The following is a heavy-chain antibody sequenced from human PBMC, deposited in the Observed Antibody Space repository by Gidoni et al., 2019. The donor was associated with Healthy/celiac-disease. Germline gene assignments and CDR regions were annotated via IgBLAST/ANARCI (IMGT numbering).Heavy chain of an antibody. D-gene: IGHD5-12*01. CDR1: GYTFTSYD. CDR3: ARGGYMNQGDGYNAGINYYYYYGMDV. J-gene: IGHJ6*02. V-gene: IGHV1-8*01. Sequence: QVQLVQSGAEVKKPGASVKVSCKASGYTFTSYDINWVRQATGQGLEWMGWMNPNSGNTGYAQKFQGRVTMTRNTSISTAYMELSSLRSEDTAVYYCARGGYMNQGDGYNAGINYYYYYGMDVWGQGTTVTVSS. CDR2: MNPNSGNT.